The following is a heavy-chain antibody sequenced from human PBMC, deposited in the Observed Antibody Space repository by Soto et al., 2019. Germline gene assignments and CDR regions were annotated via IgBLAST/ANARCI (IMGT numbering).Heavy chain of an antibody. V-gene: IGHV4-39*01. CDR1: GGSISSSSYY. CDR3: TSDFWSGPPLRPYYYGMDV. J-gene: IGHJ6*02. D-gene: IGHD3-3*01. Sequence: SETLSLTCTVSGGSISSSSYYWGWIRQPPGKGLEWIGSIYYSGSTYYNPSLKSRVTISVDTSKNQFSLKLSSVTAADTAVYYCTSDFWSGPPLRPYYYGMDVWGQGTTVTVSS. CDR2: IYYSGST.